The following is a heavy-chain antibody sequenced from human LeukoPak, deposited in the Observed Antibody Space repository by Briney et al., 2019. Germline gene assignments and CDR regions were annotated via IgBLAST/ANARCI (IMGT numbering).Heavy chain of an antibody. J-gene: IGHJ4*02. CDR2: IRYDGSDK. CDR1: GFTFSNYG. V-gene: IGHV3-30*02. D-gene: IGHD3-22*01. Sequence: GGSLRLSCAASGFTFSNYGMHWVRQAPGKGLEWVTFIRYDGSDKYYADSVRGRFTISRDDSKNTLYLQMNSLRTEDTAVYYCAKVPYYDSSDYSDYRGQGTLVTVSS. CDR3: AKVPYYDSSDYSDY.